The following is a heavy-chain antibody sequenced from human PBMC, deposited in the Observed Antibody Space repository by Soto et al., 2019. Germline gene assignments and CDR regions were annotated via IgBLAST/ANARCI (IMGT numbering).Heavy chain of an antibody. CDR3: ATARNIAAAGTVYFDF. V-gene: IGHV3-7*01. CDR1: GFTFNKYW. D-gene: IGHD6-13*01. Sequence: GGSLRLSCAASGFTFNKYWMSWVRQAPGKGLEWVANVKEDESEKFYVDSVKGRFTISRDNTWNSLYLQMNSLRAEDTAVHYCATARNIAAAGTVYFDFWGQGTLVTVSS. J-gene: IGHJ4*02. CDR2: VKEDESEK.